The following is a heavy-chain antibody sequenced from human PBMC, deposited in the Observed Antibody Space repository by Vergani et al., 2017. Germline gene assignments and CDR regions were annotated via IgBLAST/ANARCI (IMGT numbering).Heavy chain of an antibody. CDR1: GYSISRGYY. J-gene: IGHJ2*01. D-gene: IGHD6-19*01. CDR2: IYHSGST. V-gene: IGHV4-38-2*02. CDR3: ARGGYSSGWHYWYFDL. Sequence: QVQLQESGPGLVKPSETLSLTCSVSGYSISRGYYWGWIRQPPGKGLEWIGSIYHSGSTYYNPSLKSRVTISVDTSKNQFSLKLSSVTAADTAVYYCARGGYSSGWHYWYFDLWGRGTLVTVSS.